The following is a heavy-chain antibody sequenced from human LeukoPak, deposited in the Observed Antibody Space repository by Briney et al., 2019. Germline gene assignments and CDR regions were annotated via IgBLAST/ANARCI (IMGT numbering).Heavy chain of an antibody. Sequence: GGSLRLSCAAYGFTFSSYSMNWVRQAPGKGLEWVSFISTSSSYIYYADSVKGRFTISRDNAKNSLYLQMNSLRAGDTAVYYCARTIEMATISYFDYWGQGTLVTVSS. J-gene: IGHJ4*02. CDR3: ARTIEMATISYFDY. CDR2: ISTSSSYI. V-gene: IGHV3-21*01. D-gene: IGHD5-24*01. CDR1: GFTFSSYS.